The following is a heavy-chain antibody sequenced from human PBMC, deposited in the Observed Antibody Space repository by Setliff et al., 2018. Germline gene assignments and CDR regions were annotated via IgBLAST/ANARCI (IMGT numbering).Heavy chain of an antibody. CDR3: VKDWQNYFDSSGYYGYYDY. CDR2: ISDSSFHI. J-gene: IGHJ4*02. D-gene: IGHD3-22*01. Sequence: PGGSLRLSCAASGFPFRIYSMHWVRQAPGKGLEWVSSISDSSFHIYYRDSVKGRFTISRDNAKNSLYLQMNSLRAEDTAIYYCVKDWQNYFDSSGYYGYYDYWGQGTLVTVSS. CDR1: GFPFRIYS. V-gene: IGHV3-21*01.